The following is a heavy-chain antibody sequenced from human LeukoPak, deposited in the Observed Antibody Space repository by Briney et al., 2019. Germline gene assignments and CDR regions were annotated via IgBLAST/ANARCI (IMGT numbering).Heavy chain of an antibody. J-gene: IGHJ6*03. CDR3: ARDRIGTIFGVVINNYYYMDV. V-gene: IGHV4-38-2*02. CDR2: IYHSGST. D-gene: IGHD3-3*01. CDR1: GYSISSGYY. Sequence: SETLSLTCTVSGYSISSGYYWGWIRQPPGKGLEWIGSIYHSGSTYYNPSLKSRVTISVDTSKNQFSLKLSSVTAADTAVYYCARDRIGTIFGVVINNYYYMDVWGKGTTVTVSS.